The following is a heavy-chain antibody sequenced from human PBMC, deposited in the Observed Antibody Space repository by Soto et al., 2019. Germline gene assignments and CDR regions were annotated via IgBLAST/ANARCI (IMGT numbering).Heavy chain of an antibody. J-gene: IGHJ4*02. CDR1: GGTFSSYT. CDR3: ARERLLRFLEWLSPFDY. V-gene: IGHV1-69*04. D-gene: IGHD3-3*01. CDR2: IIPILGIA. Sequence: RASVKVSCKASGGTFSSYTISWVRQAPGQGLEWMGRIIPILGIANYAQKFQGRVTITADKSTSTAYMELSSLRSEDTAVYYCARERLLRFLEWLSPFDYWGQGTLVTVSS.